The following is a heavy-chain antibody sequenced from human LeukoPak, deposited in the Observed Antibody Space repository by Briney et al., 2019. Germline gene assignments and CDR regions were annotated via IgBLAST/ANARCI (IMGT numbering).Heavy chain of an antibody. CDR2: ISSNGSII. V-gene: IGHV3-11*01. D-gene: IGHD3-22*01. CDR3: ARRGYYDSSGYSFGH. J-gene: IGHJ4*02. Sequence: GGSLRLSCAASGFTFSDYYMSWIRQAPGKGLEWVSYISSNGSIINYADSVKGRFTISRDNAKSSLYLQMNSLRADDTAVYYCARRGYYDSSGYSFGHWGQGTLVTVSS. CDR1: GFTFSDYY.